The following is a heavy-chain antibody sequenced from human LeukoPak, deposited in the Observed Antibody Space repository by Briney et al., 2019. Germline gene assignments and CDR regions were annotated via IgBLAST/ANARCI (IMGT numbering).Heavy chain of an antibody. V-gene: IGHV4-59*01. D-gene: IGHD5-24*01. J-gene: IGHJ3*02. Sequence: SETLSLTCTVSGGSISSYYWSWIRQPPGKGLEWIGYIYYSGSTNYNPSFKSRVTISVDTSKNQFSLKLSSVTAADTAVYYCARDTMRDGYNYGAFDIWGQGTMVTVSS. CDR3: ARDTMRDGYNYGAFDI. CDR1: GGSISSYY. CDR2: IYYSGST.